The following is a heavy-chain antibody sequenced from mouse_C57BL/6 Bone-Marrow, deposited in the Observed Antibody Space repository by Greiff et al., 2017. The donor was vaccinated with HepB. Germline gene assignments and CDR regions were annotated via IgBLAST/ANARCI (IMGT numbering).Heavy chain of an antibody. D-gene: IGHD1-1*01. V-gene: IGHV5-4*03. Sequence: EVKLMESGGGLVKPGGSLKLSCAASGFTFSSYAMSWVRQTPEKRLEWVATISDGGSYTYYPDNVKGRFTISRDNAQTNLYLQMSHLKSEDTAMYYCARAPYGSSEAWFAYWGQGTLVTVSA. CDR3: ARAPYGSSEAWFAY. CDR2: ISDGGSYT. J-gene: IGHJ3*01. CDR1: GFTFSSYA.